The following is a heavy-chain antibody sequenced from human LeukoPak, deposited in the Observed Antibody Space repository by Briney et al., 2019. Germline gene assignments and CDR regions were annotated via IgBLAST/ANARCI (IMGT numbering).Heavy chain of an antibody. V-gene: IGHV3-53*01. Sequence: GGSLRLSCAASGFTVSSNYMSWVRQAPGKGLEWVSVIYSGGSTYYADSVKGRFTISRDNSKNTLYLQMNSLRAEDTAVYYCARAGSIAVAGFDYWGQGTLVTVSS. CDR3: ARAGSIAVAGFDY. J-gene: IGHJ4*02. CDR1: GFTVSSNY. D-gene: IGHD6-19*01. CDR2: IYSGGST.